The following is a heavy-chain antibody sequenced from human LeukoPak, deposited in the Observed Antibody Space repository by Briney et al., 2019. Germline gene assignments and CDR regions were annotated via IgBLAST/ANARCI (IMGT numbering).Heavy chain of an antibody. D-gene: IGHD5-12*01. J-gene: IGHJ4*02. CDR2: INNDGVST. Sequence: GGSLRLSCATSGFTLSSYWMHWVRQVPGKGLEWLSRINNDGVSTSYADSVKGRFTISRDNAKNTLYLRMNSLRAEDTAIYYCARKPLSGGYGGTIDYWGQGSLVTVSS. V-gene: IGHV3-74*01. CDR1: GFTLSSYW. CDR3: ARKPLSGGYGGTIDY.